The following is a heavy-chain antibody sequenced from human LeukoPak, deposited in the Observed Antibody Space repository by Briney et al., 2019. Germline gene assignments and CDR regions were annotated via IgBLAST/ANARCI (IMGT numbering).Heavy chain of an antibody. Sequence: GGSLRLSCAASGFTFSSYSMNWVRQAPGKGLEWVSSISSSSSYIYYADSVKGRFAISRDNAKNSLYLQMNSLRAEDTAVYHCARDLKGSSSWYDWGQGTLVTVSS. D-gene: IGHD6-13*01. CDR1: GFTFSSYS. CDR3: ARDLKGSSSWYD. J-gene: IGHJ4*02. V-gene: IGHV3-21*01. CDR2: ISSSSSYI.